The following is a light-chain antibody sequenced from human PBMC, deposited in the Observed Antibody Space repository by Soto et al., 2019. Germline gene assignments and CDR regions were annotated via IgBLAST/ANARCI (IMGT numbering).Light chain of an antibody. J-gene: IGLJ2*01. CDR2: EVN. CDR1: SSEIGGYDY. CDR3: SSYTSSTTVI. V-gene: IGLV2-14*01. Sequence: QSALTQPASVSGSPGQTITISCTGTSSEIGGYDYVSWYQQCPGKAPKFIVFEVNNRASGVSNRFSGSKSGNTASLTISGLQTEDEADYYCSSYTSSTTVIFGGGTKVTVL.